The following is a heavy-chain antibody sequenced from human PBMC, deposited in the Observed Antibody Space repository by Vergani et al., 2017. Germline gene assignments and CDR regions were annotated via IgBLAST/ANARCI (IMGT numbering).Heavy chain of an antibody. CDR3: ARSSGSYWYFDL. Sequence: QVQLVQSGAEVKKPGASVKVSCKASGYTFTSYYMHWVRQAPGQGLEWMGIINPSGGSTSYAQKFQGRVTMTRDTSTSTVYRELSSLRSEDTAVYYCARSSGSYWYFDLWGRGTLVTVSS. V-gene: IGHV1-46*01. CDR2: INPSGGST. CDR1: GYTFTSYY. J-gene: IGHJ2*01. D-gene: IGHD1-26*01.